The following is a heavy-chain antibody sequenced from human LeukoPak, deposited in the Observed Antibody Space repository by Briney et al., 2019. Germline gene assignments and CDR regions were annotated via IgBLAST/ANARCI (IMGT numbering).Heavy chain of an antibody. CDR2: ISGSGGST. D-gene: IGHD5-12*01. Sequence: PGGSLRLSCAASGFTFISYAMSWVRQAPGKGLEWVSAISGSGGSTYYADSVKGRFTISRDNSKNTLYLQVNSLRTEDTAVYYCAKDRSRYSGYDPRSYYFDYWGQGTLVSVSS. CDR1: GFTFISYA. J-gene: IGHJ4*02. V-gene: IGHV3-23*01. CDR3: AKDRSRYSGYDPRSYYFDY.